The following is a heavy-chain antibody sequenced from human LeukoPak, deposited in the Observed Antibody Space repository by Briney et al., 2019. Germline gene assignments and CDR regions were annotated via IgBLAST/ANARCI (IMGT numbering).Heavy chain of an antibody. Sequence: ASVKVSCKASGYTFTSYDINWVRQATGQGLEWMGWMNPNSGNTGYAQKFQGRVTMTRNTSISTAYMELSSLRSEDTAVYYCARGRFGRPHNFYYFDYWGQGTLVTVSS. D-gene: IGHD3-16*01. CDR1: GYTFTSYD. CDR2: MNPNSGNT. J-gene: IGHJ4*02. V-gene: IGHV1-8*01. CDR3: ARGRFGRPHNFYYFDY.